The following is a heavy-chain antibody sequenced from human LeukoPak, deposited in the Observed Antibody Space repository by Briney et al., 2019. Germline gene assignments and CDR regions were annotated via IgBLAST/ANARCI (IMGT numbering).Heavy chain of an antibody. CDR1: GYTFTGYY. CDR3: ARGGITMIDPIDY. J-gene: IGHJ4*02. CDR2: INPNSGNT. Sequence: ASVKVSCKASGYTFTGYYMHWVRQAPGQGLEWMGWINPNSGNTGYAQKFQGRVTITRNTSISTAYMELSSLRSEDTAVYYCARGGITMIDPIDYWGQGTLVTVSS. V-gene: IGHV1-8*03. D-gene: IGHD3-22*01.